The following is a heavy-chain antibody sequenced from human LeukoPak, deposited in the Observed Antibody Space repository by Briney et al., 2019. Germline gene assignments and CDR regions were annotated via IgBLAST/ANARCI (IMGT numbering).Heavy chain of an antibody. D-gene: IGHD2-2*01. CDR3: ATGVFCATTTCPGYQHYYYFMAV. CDR2: FDRKNGDT. J-gene: IGHJ6*03. Sequence: ASVNVSCKVSGFTLADLSMHWVRQAPGKGLEWVGGFDRKNGDTIYAQRFRGRVTLTEDTSTGTAYMDLSSLSADDTAVYYCATGVFCATTTCPGYQHYYYFMAVWGKGTTVTVSS. CDR1: GFTLADLS. V-gene: IGHV1-24*01.